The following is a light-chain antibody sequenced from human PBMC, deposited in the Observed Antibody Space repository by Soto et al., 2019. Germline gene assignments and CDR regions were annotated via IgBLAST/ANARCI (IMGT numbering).Light chain of an antibody. CDR3: QQSYTTPYT. J-gene: IGKJ2*01. Sequence: DIQMTQSPSSLSASAGDRVTVTCRASQSISSSLNWYQQKPGKAPKLQIYAASSLQSGVPSRFSGSGSGTDFTLTISSLQPEDFATYYCQQSYTTPYTFGQGTKV. CDR2: AAS. V-gene: IGKV1-39*01. CDR1: QSISSS.